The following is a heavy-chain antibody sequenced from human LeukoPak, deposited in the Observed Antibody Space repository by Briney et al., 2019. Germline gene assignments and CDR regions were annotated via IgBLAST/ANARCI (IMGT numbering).Heavy chain of an antibody. CDR3: ARELLISIAAPQRHFDY. D-gene: IGHD6-6*01. CDR2: IYYSGST. CDR1: GGSISSGDYY. Sequence: SQTLSPTCTVSGGSISSGDYYWSWIRQPPGKGLEWIGYIYYSGSTYYNPSLKSRVTISVDTSKNQFSLKLSSVTAADTAVYYCARELLISIAAPQRHFDYWGQGTLVTVSS. J-gene: IGHJ4*02. V-gene: IGHV4-30-4*01.